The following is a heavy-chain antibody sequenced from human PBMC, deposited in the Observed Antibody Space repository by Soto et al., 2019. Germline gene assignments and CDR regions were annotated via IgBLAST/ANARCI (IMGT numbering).Heavy chain of an antibody. CDR2: IIPIFGTA. V-gene: IGHV1-69*12. J-gene: IGHJ6*02. CDR3: ARDEFGYCSGGSCYADYYYYGMDV. D-gene: IGHD2-15*01. CDR1: GGTFSSYA. Sequence: QVQLVQSGAEVKKPGSSVKVSCKASGGTFSSYAISWVRQAPGQGLEWMGGIIPIFGTANYAQKFQGRVTITADESTSTAYRELSSLRSEDTAVYYCARDEFGYCSGGSCYADYYYYGMDVWGQGTTVTVSS.